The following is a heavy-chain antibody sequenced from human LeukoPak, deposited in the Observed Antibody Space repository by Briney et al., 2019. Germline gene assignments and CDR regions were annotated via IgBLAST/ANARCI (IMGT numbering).Heavy chain of an antibody. CDR1: GFTFSSYS. CDR2: ISSSSSTI. CDR3: AREYGGTFFPQTAQFDY. V-gene: IGHV3-48*04. J-gene: IGHJ4*02. D-gene: IGHD3-16*01. Sequence: GGSLRLSCAASGFTFSSYSMNWVRQAPGKGLEWVSYISSSSSTIYYADSVKGRFTISRVNAKNSLYLQMNSLRVDDTAVYYCAREYGGTFFPQTAQFDYWGQGTLVTVSS.